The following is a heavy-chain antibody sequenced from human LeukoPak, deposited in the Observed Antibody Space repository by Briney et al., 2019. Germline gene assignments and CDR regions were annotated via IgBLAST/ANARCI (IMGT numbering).Heavy chain of an antibody. V-gene: IGHV1-2*02. CDR1: GYTFTGYY. J-gene: IGHJ5*02. CDR3: AREGSCSGGSCYHVNWFDP. D-gene: IGHD2-15*01. CDR2: INPNSGGT. Sequence: ASVKVSCKASGYTFTGYYMHWVRQAPGQGHEWMGWINPNSGGTNYAQKFQGRVTMTRDTSISTAYMELSRLRSDDTAVYYCAREGSCSGGSCYHVNWFDPWGQGTLVTVSS.